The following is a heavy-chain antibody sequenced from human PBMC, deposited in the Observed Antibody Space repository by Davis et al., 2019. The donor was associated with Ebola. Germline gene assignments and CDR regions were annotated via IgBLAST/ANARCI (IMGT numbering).Heavy chain of an antibody. Sequence: SETLSLTCTVSGGSFSGYYWTWIRQSPGKGLEWIGEVNQSGGASYNPSLTSRVTISVDSSTNHLSLRLTSVTAADTAVYYCAREGSGWYHRLDYWGQGNLVTVSS. V-gene: IGHV4-34*01. J-gene: IGHJ4*02. CDR2: VNQSGGA. CDR1: GGSFSGYY. CDR3: AREGSGWYHRLDY. D-gene: IGHD6-19*01.